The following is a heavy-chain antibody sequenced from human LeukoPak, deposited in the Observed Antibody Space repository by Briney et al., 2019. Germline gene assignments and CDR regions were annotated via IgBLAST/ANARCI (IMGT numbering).Heavy chain of an antibody. J-gene: IGHJ4*02. V-gene: IGHV3-23*01. Sequence: GGSLRLSCAASGFSFSSHVMHWVRQAPGKGLEWVSGISGSGGDTYHADSVKGRFTISRDNSKNMLNLQMNSLRVEDTALYYCAKDQNYESSGYYGGFDCWGQGALVTVSS. D-gene: IGHD3-22*01. CDR3: AKDQNYESSGYYGGFDC. CDR1: GFSFSSHV. CDR2: ISGSGGDT.